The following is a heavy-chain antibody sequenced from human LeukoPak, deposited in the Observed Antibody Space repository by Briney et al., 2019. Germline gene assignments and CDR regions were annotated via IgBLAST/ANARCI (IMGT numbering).Heavy chain of an antibody. V-gene: IGHV3-53*01. D-gene: IGHD2/OR15-2a*01. CDR3: VRDLAFSRLDY. Sequence: GGSLRLSCEASGFTVSSTHMVWVRQAPGKGLEWVSVTYTGGNSYYAGSVQGRFIISRDISKNTLYLQMDSLRVEDTAFYYCVRDLAFSRLDYWGQGVLVTVSS. CDR2: TYTGGNS. CDR1: GFTVSSTH. J-gene: IGHJ4*02.